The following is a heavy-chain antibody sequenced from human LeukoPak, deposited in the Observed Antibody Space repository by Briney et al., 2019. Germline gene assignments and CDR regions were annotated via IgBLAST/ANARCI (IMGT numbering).Heavy chain of an antibody. CDR3: ARALVRSTRKYYFDY. CDR1: GYTFTGYY. V-gene: IGHV1-2*02. CDR2: INPNSGAT. Sequence: ASVKVSCKASGYTFTGYYMHWVRQAPGQGLEWRGWINPNSGATNYAQKFKGRVTMTRDTSISTAYMELSRLRSDDTAVYYCARALVRSTRKYYFDYWGQGTLVTVSS. J-gene: IGHJ4*02. D-gene: IGHD2-2*01.